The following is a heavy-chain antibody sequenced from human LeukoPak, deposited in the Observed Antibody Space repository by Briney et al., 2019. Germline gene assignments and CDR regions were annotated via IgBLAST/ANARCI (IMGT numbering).Heavy chain of an antibody. V-gene: IGHV4-34*01. CDR3: ARLWKRWLQFDYFDY. CDR2: INRSGST. CDR1: GGSFSGYY. Sequence: SETLSLTCTVYGGSFSGYYWSWIRQPPGKGLEWIGEINRSGSTNYNPSLKSRVTISVDTSKNQFSLKLSSVTAADTAVYYCARLWKRWLQFDYFDYWGQGTLVTVSS. J-gene: IGHJ4*02. D-gene: IGHD5-24*01.